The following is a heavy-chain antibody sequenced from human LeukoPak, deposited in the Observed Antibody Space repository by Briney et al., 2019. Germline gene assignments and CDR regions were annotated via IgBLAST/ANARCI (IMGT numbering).Heavy chain of an antibody. Sequence: GWSLRVSCAGSGFRFSELGMHGVRQAPGRGGEWVAARTLDGSNKYYAHSVKGRFTIFRDNSKTPLYLQMNSLRAEDTAVYHCAKAPARYEVCCHYMDVWGEGTTITVSS. CDR2: RTLDGSNK. J-gene: IGHJ6*03. CDR3: AKAPARYEVCCHYMDV. V-gene: IGHV3-30*18. CDR1: GFRFSELG. D-gene: IGHD1-14*01.